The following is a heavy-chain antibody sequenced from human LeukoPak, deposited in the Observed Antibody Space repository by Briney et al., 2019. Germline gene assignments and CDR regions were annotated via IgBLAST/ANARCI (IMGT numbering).Heavy chain of an antibody. Sequence: GGSLRLSCAASGFTFDDYAMHWVRHAPGKGLEWVSGISWNSGSIGYADSVKGRFTISRDNAKNSLYLQMNSLRAEDTALYYCAKDSVQLLPYYYYGMDVWGQGTTVTVSS. CDR3: AKDSVQLLPYYYYGMDV. J-gene: IGHJ6*02. D-gene: IGHD2-2*01. CDR2: ISWNSGSI. CDR1: GFTFDDYA. V-gene: IGHV3-9*01.